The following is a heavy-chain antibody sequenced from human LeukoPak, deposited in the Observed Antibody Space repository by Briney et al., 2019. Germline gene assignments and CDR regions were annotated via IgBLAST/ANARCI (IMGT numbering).Heavy chain of an antibody. CDR2: ICHSGST. D-gene: IGHD5-12*01. V-gene: IGHV4-30-2*01. CDR3: ARADIVATNAFDI. Sequence: PSETLSLTCAVSGGSISSGGYSWSWIRQPPGKGLEWIGYICHSGSTYYNPSLKSRVTISVDRSKNQFSLKLSSVTAADTAVYYCARADIVATNAFDIWGQGTMVTVSS. CDR1: GGSISSGGYS. J-gene: IGHJ3*02.